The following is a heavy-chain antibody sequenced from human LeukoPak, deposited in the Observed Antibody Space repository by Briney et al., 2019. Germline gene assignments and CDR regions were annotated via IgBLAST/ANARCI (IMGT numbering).Heavy chain of an antibody. V-gene: IGHV3-23*01. CDR1: GFTVSSNY. J-gene: IGHJ4*02. CDR3: AYIWFGELLNDY. Sequence: GGSLRLSCAASGFTVSSNYMSWVRQAPGKGLEWVSAISGSGGSTYYADSVKGRFTISRDNSKNTLYLQMNSLRAEDTAVYYCAYIWFGELLNDYWGQGTLVTVSS. D-gene: IGHD3-10*01. CDR2: ISGSGGST.